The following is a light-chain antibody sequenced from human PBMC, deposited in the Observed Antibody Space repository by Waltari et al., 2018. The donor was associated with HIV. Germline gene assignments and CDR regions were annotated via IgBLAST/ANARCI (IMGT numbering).Light chain of an antibody. V-gene: IGLV1-40*01. Sequence: QSALTQPPSVSGAPGQRVPISCTRYRSNIGAGCFFHWYQHLPGTAPTLLVYSDINRPSGVPDRFSCSKSGTSASLVITGLQAEDEADYYCQSYDSSLRASVFGGGTKLTVL. CDR2: SDI. CDR1: RSNIGAGCF. J-gene: IGLJ2*01. CDR3: QSYDSSLRASV.